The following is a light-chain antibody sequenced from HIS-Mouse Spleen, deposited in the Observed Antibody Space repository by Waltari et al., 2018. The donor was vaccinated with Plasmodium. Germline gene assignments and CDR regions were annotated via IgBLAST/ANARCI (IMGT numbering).Light chain of an antibody. CDR3: QQRSNWLT. V-gene: IGKV3-11*01. CDR2: DAS. CDR1: QNVSSY. Sequence: ETVLTQSPATLSLSPGERAPLSRRASQNVSSYLAWYQQKPGQPPRLLIYDASNRATGIPARFSGSGSGTDFTLTISSLEPEDFAVYYCQQRSNWLTFGGGTKVEIK. J-gene: IGKJ4*01.